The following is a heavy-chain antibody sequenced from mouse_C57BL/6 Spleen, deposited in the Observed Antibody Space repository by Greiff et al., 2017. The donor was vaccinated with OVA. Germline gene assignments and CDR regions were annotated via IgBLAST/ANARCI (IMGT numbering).Heavy chain of an antibody. CDR3: ARDSGGFAY. CDR1: GYSITSGYY. D-gene: IGHD3-2*02. Sequence: VQLKESGPGLVKPSQSLSLTCSVTGYSITSGYYWNWIRQFPGNKLEWMGYISYDGSNNYNPSLKNRISITRDTSKNQFFLKLNSVTTEDTATYYCARDSGGFAYWGQGTLVTVSA. CDR2: ISYDGSN. J-gene: IGHJ3*01. V-gene: IGHV3-6*01.